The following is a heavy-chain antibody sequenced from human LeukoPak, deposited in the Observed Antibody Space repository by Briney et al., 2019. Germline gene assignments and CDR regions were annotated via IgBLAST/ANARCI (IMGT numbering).Heavy chain of an antibody. Sequence: PGGSLRLSCAASGFTFSSYSMNWVRQAPGKGLEWVSFIRSSSSYIYYADSVKGRFTISRDNAKNSLYLQMNSLRAEDTAVYYCARLYGTYPGWFDPWGQGTLVTVSS. J-gene: IGHJ5*02. CDR1: GFTFSSYS. D-gene: IGHD4-17*01. CDR3: ARLYGTYPGWFDP. V-gene: IGHV3-21*01. CDR2: IRSSSSYI.